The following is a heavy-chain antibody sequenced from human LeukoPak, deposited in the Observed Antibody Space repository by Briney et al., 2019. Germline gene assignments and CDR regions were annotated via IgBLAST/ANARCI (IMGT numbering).Heavy chain of an antibody. CDR2: INPNSGGT. CDR1: GYTFTGYY. D-gene: IGHD2-15*01. V-gene: IGHV1-2*02. Sequence: GASVKVSCKASGYTFTGYYMDWVRQAPGQGLEWMGWINPNSGGTNYAQKFQGRVTMTTDTSTSTAYMELRSLRSDDTAVYYCARDAQRCSGGSCSLVTYDYWGQGTLVTVSS. J-gene: IGHJ4*02. CDR3: ARDAQRCSGGSCSLVTYDY.